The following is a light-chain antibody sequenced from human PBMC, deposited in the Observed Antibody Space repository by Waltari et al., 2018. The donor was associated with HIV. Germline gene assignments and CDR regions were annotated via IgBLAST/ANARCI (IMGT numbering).Light chain of an antibody. V-gene: IGLV2-23*02. CDR1: RSAVGAYNL. CDR2: DVS. J-gene: IGLJ3*02. Sequence: ALTQPASVSGSPGQSIPISCPGTRSAVGAYNLVSWYQQHPGKAPRLIIYDVSERPAGVSNRFTGSKSGNTASLTISGLQAEDEADYYCCSYVSEIVPCVFGGGTKLTVL. CDR3: CSYVSEIVPCV.